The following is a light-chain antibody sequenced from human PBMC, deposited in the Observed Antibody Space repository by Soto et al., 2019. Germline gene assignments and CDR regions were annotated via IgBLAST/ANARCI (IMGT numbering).Light chain of an antibody. Sequence: QSVLTQPPSASGSPGQSVTISCTGTSSDVGGYNYVSWYQQHPGKAPKLMISEVSKRPSGVPDRFSGSKSGNTASLTVSGLQAEDEADYCCSSFAGNNNLVFGGGTKVTVL. CDR1: SSDVGGYNY. CDR2: EVS. CDR3: SSFAGNNNLV. V-gene: IGLV2-8*01. J-gene: IGLJ2*01.